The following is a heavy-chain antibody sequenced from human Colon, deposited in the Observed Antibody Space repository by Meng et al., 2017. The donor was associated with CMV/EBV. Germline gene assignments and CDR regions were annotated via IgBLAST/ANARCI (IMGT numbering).Heavy chain of an antibody. J-gene: IGHJ4*02. D-gene: IGHD2-15*01. CDR3: ARRTTYCSGRTCYEKYFDY. CDR2: IYYSEST. Sequence: ITSRSYYWGWIRQPPGKGLEWIGSIYYSESTDYNPSLKSRVTISVDTSKNQFSLKLSSVTAADTAVYYCARRTTYCSGRTCYEKYFDYWGQGTLVTVSS. CDR1: ITSRSYY. V-gene: IGHV4-39*01.